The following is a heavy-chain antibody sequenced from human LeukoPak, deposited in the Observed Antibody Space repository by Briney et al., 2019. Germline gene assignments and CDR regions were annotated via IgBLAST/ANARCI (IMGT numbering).Heavy chain of an antibody. D-gene: IGHD5-24*01. J-gene: IGHJ4*02. CDR1: GYRFSSYW. Sequence: GESLKISCRGSGYRFSSYWIGWVRQMPGKGLEWMGIIFPADSHITYSPSFQGQVIISADNSISTAYLQSISLKASDTAMYYFARLEGRWLQSPFDYWGQGTVVTVSS. V-gene: IGHV5-51*01. CDR2: IFPADSHI. CDR3: ARLEGRWLQSPFDY.